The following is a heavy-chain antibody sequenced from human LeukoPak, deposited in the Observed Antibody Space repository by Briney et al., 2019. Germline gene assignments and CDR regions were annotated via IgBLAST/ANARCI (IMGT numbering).Heavy chain of an antibody. J-gene: IGHJ4*02. CDR1: GGSISSGSYY. CDR3: ARSRDGYNFDY. Sequence: SQILSLTCTVSGGSISSGSYYWSWIRQPAGKGLEWIGRIYTSGSTNYNPSLKSRVTISVDTSKNQFSLKLSSVTAADTAVYYCARSRDGYNFDYWGQGTLVTVSS. V-gene: IGHV4-61*02. D-gene: IGHD5-24*01. CDR2: IYTSGST.